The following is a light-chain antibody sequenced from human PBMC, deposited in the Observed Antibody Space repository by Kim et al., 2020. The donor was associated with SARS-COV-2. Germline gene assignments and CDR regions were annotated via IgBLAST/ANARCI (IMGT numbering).Light chain of an antibody. CDR2: VNNDGSH. J-gene: IGLJ3*02. V-gene: IGLV4-69*01. CDR3: QSWGV. CDR1: SGHSSNA. Sequence: ASLGASVKLTCTLNSGHSSNAIAWHQQQPEKGPRYLMKVNNDGSHSKGDGIPDRFSGSSSGAERYLAISSLQSVDEADYYCQSWGVFGGGTKLTVL.